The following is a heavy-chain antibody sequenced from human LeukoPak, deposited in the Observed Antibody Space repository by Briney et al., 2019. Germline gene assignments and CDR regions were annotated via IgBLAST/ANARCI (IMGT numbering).Heavy chain of an antibody. J-gene: IGHJ4*02. D-gene: IGHD6-6*01. CDR1: GYTFTSYY. Sequence: ASVKVSCKASGYTFTSYYMHWVRQAPGQGLEWMGIINPSGGSTSYAQKFQGRVTMTRDMPTSTVYMELSSLRSEDTAVYYCARHIAARLFDYWGQGTLVTVSS. CDR2: INPSGGST. CDR3: ARHIAARLFDY. V-gene: IGHV1-46*01.